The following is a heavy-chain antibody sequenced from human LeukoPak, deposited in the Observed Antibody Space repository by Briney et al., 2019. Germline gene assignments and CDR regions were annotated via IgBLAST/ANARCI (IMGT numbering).Heavy chain of an antibody. CDR3: ARDSASYYYDSSGYYYRGQSDY. V-gene: IGHV3-21*01. D-gene: IGHD3-22*01. Sequence: GGSLRLSCAASGFTFSSYSMNWVRQTPGKGLEWVSSISSSGSYIYYADSVKGRFTISRDNAKNSLYLQMNSLRAEDTAVFYCARDSASYYYDSSGYYYRGQSDYWGQGTLVTVSS. CDR2: ISSSGSYI. CDR1: GFTFSSYS. J-gene: IGHJ4*02.